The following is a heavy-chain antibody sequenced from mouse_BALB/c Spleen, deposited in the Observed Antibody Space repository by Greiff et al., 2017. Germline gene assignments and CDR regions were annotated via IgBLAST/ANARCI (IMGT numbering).Heavy chain of an antibody. CDR1: GYTFTSYW. J-gene: IGHJ2*01. Sequence: QVQLQQSGAELARPGASVKLSCKASGYTFTSYWMQWVKQRPGQGLEWIGAIYPGDGDTRYTQKFKGKATLTADKSSSTAYMQLSSLASEDSAVYYWAREEPSDYGGRFDHRGQGTTLTGPS. CDR2: IYPGDGDT. CDR3: AREEPSDYGGRFDH. V-gene: IGHV1-87*01. D-gene: IGHD2-4*01.